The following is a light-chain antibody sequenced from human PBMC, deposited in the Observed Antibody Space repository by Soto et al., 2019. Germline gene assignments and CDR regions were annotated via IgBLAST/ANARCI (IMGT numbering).Light chain of an antibody. J-gene: IGKJ1*01. V-gene: IGKV1-5*03. Sequence: DIQMTQVPSGLSASVGERGTISCRASQSVKSWLAWYQQKPWKAPKLLISEASTVETGVPARFSGSGSGTQFTLTIISLQPDDLPTYYCQQYNNLWTFGQGTKVDI. CDR3: QQYNNLWT. CDR1: QSVKSW. CDR2: EAS.